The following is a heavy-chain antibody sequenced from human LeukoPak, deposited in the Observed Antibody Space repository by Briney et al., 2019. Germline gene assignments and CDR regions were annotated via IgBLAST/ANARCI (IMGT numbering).Heavy chain of an antibody. V-gene: IGHV4-59*08. CDR2: INHSGST. Sequence: SETLSLTCTVSGGSISSYYWSWIRQPPGKGMEWIGYINHSGSTKFNPSLKSRVTIAVDTSKNQFSLKLSSVTAADTAVYYCARHLYNYGNHFDYWGLGTLVTVSS. J-gene: IGHJ4*02. CDR1: GGSISSYY. CDR3: ARHLYNYGNHFDY. D-gene: IGHD5-18*01.